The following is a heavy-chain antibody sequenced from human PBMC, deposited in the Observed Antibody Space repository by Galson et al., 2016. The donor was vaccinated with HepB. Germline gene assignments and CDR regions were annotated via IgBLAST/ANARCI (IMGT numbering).Heavy chain of an antibody. V-gene: IGHV4-34*01. Sequence: ETLSLTCAVYGVSFSGHHWSWIRQPTGKGLEWIGEMQYTGTTKYKPSLVGRVTISVYKSKNQVSLKLISVSAADTAVYYCARSRGFCSGGVCSHYPNSKYDGLDVWGQGTRVTVS. J-gene: IGHJ6*02. D-gene: IGHD2-15*01. CDR2: MQYTGTT. CDR3: ARSRGFCSGGVCSHYPNSKYDGLDV. CDR1: GVSFSGHH.